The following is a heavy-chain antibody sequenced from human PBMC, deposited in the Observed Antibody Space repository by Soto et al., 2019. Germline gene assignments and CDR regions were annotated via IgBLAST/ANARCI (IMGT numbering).Heavy chain of an antibody. CDR1: GFTFSGSA. D-gene: IGHD6-13*01. Sequence: LRLSCAASGFTFSGSAMHWVRQASGKGLEWVGRIRSKANSYATAYAASVKGRFTISRDDSKNTAYPQMNSLKTEDTAVYYCAVGIAAAGTPYYYGMDVWGQGTTVTVSS. J-gene: IGHJ6*02. CDR3: AVGIAAAGTPYYYGMDV. V-gene: IGHV3-73*01. CDR2: IRSKANSYAT.